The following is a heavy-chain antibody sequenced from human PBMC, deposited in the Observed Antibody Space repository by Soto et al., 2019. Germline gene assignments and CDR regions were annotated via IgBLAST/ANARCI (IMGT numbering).Heavy chain of an antibody. CDR3: ARDLPGTTLGYYYGMDV. V-gene: IGHV3-21*01. J-gene: IGHJ6*02. D-gene: IGHD1-7*01. Sequence: PGESLKISCAASGFTFSSYSMNWVRQAPGKGLEWVSSISSSSSYIYYADSVKGRFTISRDNAKNSLYLQMNSLRAEDTAVYYCARDLPGTTLGYYYGMDVWGQGTTVTVSS. CDR2: ISSSSSYI. CDR1: GFTFSSYS.